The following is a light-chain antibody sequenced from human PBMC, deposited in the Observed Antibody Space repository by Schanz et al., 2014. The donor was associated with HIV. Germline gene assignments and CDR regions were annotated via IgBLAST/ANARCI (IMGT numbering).Light chain of an antibody. J-gene: IGLJ1*01. V-gene: IGLV2-14*03. CDR3: CSYTTTSTYV. CDR2: DVS. Sequence: QSALTQPASVSGSPGQSITISCTGTSSDVGGYNYVSWYQQHPSKAPKLVIYDVSNRPSGVSSRFSGSKSGNTASLTISGLQAEDEADYYCCSYTTTSTYVFGAGTKLTVL. CDR1: SSDVGGYNY.